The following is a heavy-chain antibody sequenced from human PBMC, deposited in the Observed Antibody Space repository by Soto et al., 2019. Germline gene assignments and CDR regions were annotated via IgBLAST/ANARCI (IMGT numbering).Heavy chain of an antibody. V-gene: IGHV5-51*01. J-gene: IGHJ4*02. Sequence: GESLKISCKSSGYIFSKYWIGWVRQMPGKGLEWMGIIYPGDSDTRYSPSFQGQVTISADKSITTAYLQWRSLKASDTAIYYCVVYSSSSGRHFDYWGQGTLVTVSS. CDR2: IYPGDSDT. D-gene: IGHD6-6*01. CDR1: GYIFSKYW. CDR3: VVYSSSSGRHFDY.